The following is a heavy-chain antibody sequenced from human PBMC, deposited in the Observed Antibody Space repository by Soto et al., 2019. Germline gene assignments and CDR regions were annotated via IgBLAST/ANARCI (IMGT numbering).Heavy chain of an antibody. CDR1: GGAISDTRFY. CDR2: IFYNGTT. J-gene: IGHJ5*02. CDR3: ARQKWEQPKWFDP. Sequence: SETLSLTCSLSGGAISDTRFYWGWTRQTPGKGLEWIGSIFYNGTTFFNPALQSRVTISVDTSENQVSLKLSSVTAADTALYFCARQKWEQPKWFDPWGQGTLVTVSS. D-gene: IGHD1-26*01. V-gene: IGHV4-39*01.